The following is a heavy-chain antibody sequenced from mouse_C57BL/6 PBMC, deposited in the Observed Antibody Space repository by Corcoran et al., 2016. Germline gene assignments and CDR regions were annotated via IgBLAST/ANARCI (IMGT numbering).Heavy chain of an antibody. J-gene: IGHJ4*01. V-gene: IGHV1-18*01. CDR3: ARLSHYGSSYDYYAMDY. D-gene: IGHD1-1*01. CDR2: INPNNGGT. Sequence: EVQLQQSGPELVKPGASVKISCKASGYTFTDYNMDWVKQSHGKSLEWIGDINPNNGGTIYNQKFKGKATLTVDKSSSTAYMELRSLTSEDTAVYYCARLSHYGSSYDYYAMDYLGQGTSVTVSS. CDR1: GYTFTDYN.